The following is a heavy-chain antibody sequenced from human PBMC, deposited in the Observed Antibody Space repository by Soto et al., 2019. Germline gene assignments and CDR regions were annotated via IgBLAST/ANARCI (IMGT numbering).Heavy chain of an antibody. CDR3: ARDQESITDRILQY. CDR1: GDTFASFG. V-gene: IGHV1-18*01. CDR2: ISAYNGNT. D-gene: IGHD3-10*01. J-gene: IGHJ4*02. Sequence: ASVKVSCKASGDTFASFGFSWVRQAPGQGLEWLGWISAYNGNTHYAQKVRDRVALTTDTSTNTAYMELRSLTSDDTAVYYCARDQESITDRILQYWGQGTRVTVSS.